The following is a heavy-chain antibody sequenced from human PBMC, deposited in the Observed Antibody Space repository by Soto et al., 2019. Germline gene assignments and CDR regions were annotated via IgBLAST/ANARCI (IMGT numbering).Heavy chain of an antibody. J-gene: IGHJ6*02. V-gene: IGHV3-23*01. CDR1: GFTFSSYA. Sequence: GGSLRLSCAASGFTFSSYAMSWVRQAPGKGLEWVSAISGSGGSTYYADSVKGRFTISRDNSKNTLYLQMNSLRAEDTAVYYCAKSIHNDFWSGYSKTRYYYYYGMDVWGQGTTVTVSS. CDR2: ISGSGGST. CDR3: AKSIHNDFWSGYSKTRYYYYYGMDV. D-gene: IGHD3-3*01.